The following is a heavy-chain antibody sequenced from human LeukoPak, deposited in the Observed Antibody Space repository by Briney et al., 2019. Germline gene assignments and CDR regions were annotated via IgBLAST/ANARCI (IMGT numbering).Heavy chain of an antibody. J-gene: IGHJ4*02. Sequence: VGSLRLSCAASGFTFSDSYMNWIRQAPGKGLEWLSSISSSSSHTNYADSVKGRFTISRDNAKNSLYLHMNSLRAEDTAVYYCARRSPNYYFDYWGQGTPVTVSS. V-gene: IGHV3-11*06. CDR2: ISSSSSHT. CDR3: ARRSPNYYFDY. CDR1: GFTFSDSY.